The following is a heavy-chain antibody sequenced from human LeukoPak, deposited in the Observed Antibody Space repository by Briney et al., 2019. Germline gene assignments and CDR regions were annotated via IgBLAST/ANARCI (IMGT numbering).Heavy chain of an antibody. CDR1: SGSISSYY. J-gene: IGHJ5*02. Sequence: SETLSLTCTVSSGSISSYYWSWIRQPPGKGLEWIGYINYIGSTKYSPSLKSRVTISVDTSKNQFFLNLNSVTAADTAAYYCARGVFGRFDPWGQGTLATVSS. CDR2: INYIGST. D-gene: IGHD3-10*01. V-gene: IGHV4-59*12. CDR3: ARGVFGRFDP.